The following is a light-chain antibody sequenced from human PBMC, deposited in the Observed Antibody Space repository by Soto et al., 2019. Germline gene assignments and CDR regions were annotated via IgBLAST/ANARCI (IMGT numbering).Light chain of an antibody. J-gene: IGKJ3*01. CDR3: MQTLQTPFT. Sequence: DIVMTQSPLSLPVTPGEPASISCRSSQSLLNSNGFNYLDWYLQKPGQSPQLLISLGSYRASGVPDRFRGSGSSTDFILTISRVEAEDVGYYYCMQTLQTPFTFGPGTKTDI. CDR1: QSLLNSNGFNY. CDR2: LGS. V-gene: IGKV2-28*01.